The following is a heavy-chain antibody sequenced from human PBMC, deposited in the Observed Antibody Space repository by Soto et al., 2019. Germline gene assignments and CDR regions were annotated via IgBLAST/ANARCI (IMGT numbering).Heavy chain of an antibody. CDR1: GYTFTSYA. J-gene: IGHJ4*02. CDR3: AREGWGGYGLIDY. V-gene: IGHV1-3*01. D-gene: IGHD3-16*01. CDR2: INAGNGNT. Sequence: QVQLVQSGAEVKKPGASVKVSCKASGYTFTSYAMHWVRQAPGQRLEWMGWINAGNGNTKYSQKFQGRVSITRDTSASTAYMELGSLRSEDTAVYYCAREGWGGYGLIDYWGQGTLVTVSS.